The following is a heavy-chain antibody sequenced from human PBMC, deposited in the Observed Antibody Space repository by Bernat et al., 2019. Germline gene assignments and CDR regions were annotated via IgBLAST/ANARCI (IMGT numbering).Heavy chain of an antibody. Sequence: QVQLVQSGAEVKKPGASVKVSCKASGYTFTSYGISWVRQAPGQGLEWGGGISAYNGNTHYAQKLQGRVTITTDTSTSTAYMELRSLRSDDTAVYYCARGSLEVTYDFWSGYSLGFNYWGQGTLVTVSS. CDR3: ARGSLEVTYDFWSGYSLGFNY. D-gene: IGHD3-3*01. J-gene: IGHJ4*02. CDR2: ISAYNGNT. V-gene: IGHV1-18*01. CDR1: GYTFTSYG.